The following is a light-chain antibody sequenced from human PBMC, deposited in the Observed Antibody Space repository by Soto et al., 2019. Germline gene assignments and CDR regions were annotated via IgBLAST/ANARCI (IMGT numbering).Light chain of an antibody. CDR3: NSYTSSTTPYV. CDR1: SSDVGAYNY. CDR2: DVT. Sequence: CALTQPASVSGSPGQSITISCTGSSSDVGAYNYVSWYQHHPDKAPKLVIYDVTNRPSGVSNRFSGSKSGNTASLTISGLQAEDEADYYCNSYTSSTTPYVFGTGTKVTVL. V-gene: IGLV2-14*03. J-gene: IGLJ1*01.